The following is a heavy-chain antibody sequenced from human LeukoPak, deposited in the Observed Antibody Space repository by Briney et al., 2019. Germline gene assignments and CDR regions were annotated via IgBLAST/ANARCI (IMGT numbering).Heavy chain of an antibody. CDR1: GYTFSAYY. J-gene: IGHJ4*02. CDR2: ISPQSFDT. CDR3: AREGDIAAALFDN. D-gene: IGHD6-13*01. Sequence: ASVKVSCKGSGYTFSAYYIHWQRQAPGQGPEWMGWISPQSFDTNYAQKFQGRVTMTTATSMNTVFMELSRLSSDDTAVYYCAREGDIAAALFDNWGQGTLVTVSS. V-gene: IGHV1-2*02.